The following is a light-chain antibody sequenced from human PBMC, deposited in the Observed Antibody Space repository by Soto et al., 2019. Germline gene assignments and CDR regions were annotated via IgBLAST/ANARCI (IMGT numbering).Light chain of an antibody. Sequence: EIVMTQSPATLSVSPGERATLSCRASQSVSSNLAWYQQKPGQAPRLLIYDASTRATGIPAGFSGSGSGTEFTLTISSLQSEDFAGYYCQQYNNWPLTFGGGTKVEIK. CDR2: DAS. CDR1: QSVSSN. CDR3: QQYNNWPLT. V-gene: IGKV3-15*01. J-gene: IGKJ4*01.